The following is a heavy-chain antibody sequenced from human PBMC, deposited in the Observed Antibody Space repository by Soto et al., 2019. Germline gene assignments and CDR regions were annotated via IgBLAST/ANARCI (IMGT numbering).Heavy chain of an antibody. CDR1: GGTFSSYT. V-gene: IGHV1-69*01. CDR2: ITPLFGTT. J-gene: IGHJ5*02. D-gene: IGHD4-17*01. Sequence: QVHLVQSGAEVKKPGSSVKVSCKPSGGTFSSYTINWVRQAPGQGLEWVGGITPLFGTTNYAQKFQGRVTITADLSTSTAYMELVSLRSEDTAVYYCARGTDYGDHGGWLYPWGQGTLVTVSS. CDR3: ARGTDYGDHGGWLYP.